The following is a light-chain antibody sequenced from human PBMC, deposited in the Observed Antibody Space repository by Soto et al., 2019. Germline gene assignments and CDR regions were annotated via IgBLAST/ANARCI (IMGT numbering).Light chain of an antibody. V-gene: IGKV1-9*01. Sequence: IQLTQSPSSLSASAAYSVTITCRASQDITNYLAWYQQKPGKAPNLLIHGASTLQSGVPLRFSGSGSGRDFTLTISSLQLEDFATYYCQQLNSYPITFGQGTRLEI. CDR1: QDITNY. CDR3: QQLNSYPIT. CDR2: GAS. J-gene: IGKJ5*01.